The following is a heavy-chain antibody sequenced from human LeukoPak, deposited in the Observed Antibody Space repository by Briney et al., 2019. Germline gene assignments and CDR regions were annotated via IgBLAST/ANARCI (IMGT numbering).Heavy chain of an antibody. D-gene: IGHD3-16*01. CDR3: ARVRAYYFDY. V-gene: IGHV3-48*03. CDR1: GFTFSGYE. J-gene: IGHJ4*02. CDR2: ISSSGSTI. Sequence: GGSLRLSCAASGFTFSGYEMNWVRQAPGKGLEWVSYISSSGSTIYYADSVKGRFTISRDNAKNSLYLQVNSLRAEDMAVYYCARVRAYYFDYWGQGTLVTVSS.